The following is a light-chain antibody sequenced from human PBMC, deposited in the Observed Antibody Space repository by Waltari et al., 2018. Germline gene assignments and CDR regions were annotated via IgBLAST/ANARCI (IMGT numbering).Light chain of an antibody. CDR1: SSNIGGHY. CDR3: AAWDDSLSGRV. J-gene: IGLJ3*02. V-gene: IGLV1-47*01. CDR2: SDN. Sequence: QSVLTQPPSASGTPGQRVTVSCSGSSSNIGGHYVSWFQQLPGTAPKVLTYSDNPPPSGTPDRFSGSKSGTSASLAISGLRSEDEADYYCAAWDDSLSGRVFGGGTKLTVL.